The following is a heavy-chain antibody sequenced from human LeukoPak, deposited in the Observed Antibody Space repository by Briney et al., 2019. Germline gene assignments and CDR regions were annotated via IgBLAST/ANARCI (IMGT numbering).Heavy chain of an antibody. CDR1: GYSISCGYY. J-gene: IGHJ5*02. Sequence: SETLSLTCAVPGYSISCGYYWGWIRQPPGKGLEWIGSIYHSGSTYYNPSLKSRVTISLDTSKNQFSLNLSSVTAADTAVYYCAGDYIPPIVVVTAGWFDPWGQGTLVTVSS. D-gene: IGHD2-21*02. CDR2: IYHSGST. CDR3: AGDYIPPIVVVTAGWFDP. V-gene: IGHV4-38-2*02.